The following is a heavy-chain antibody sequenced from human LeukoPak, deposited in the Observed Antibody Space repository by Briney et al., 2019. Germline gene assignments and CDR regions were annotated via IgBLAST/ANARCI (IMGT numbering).Heavy chain of an antibody. J-gene: IGHJ4*02. CDR1: GFTFSNYW. Sequence: GGSLRLSCAASGFTFSNYWMIWVRQAPGKGLEWVSNIQQDGGQKRYADSVRGRFTVSRDNAQTSLYLHMNSLRAEDTAVYYCARASNPWLQLSWGQGTLVTVSS. CDR2: IQQDGGQK. D-gene: IGHD5-24*01. CDR3: ARASNPWLQLS. V-gene: IGHV3-7*05.